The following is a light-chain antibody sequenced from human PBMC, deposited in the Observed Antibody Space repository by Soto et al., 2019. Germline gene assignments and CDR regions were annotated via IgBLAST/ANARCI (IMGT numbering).Light chain of an antibody. CDR2: QVT. Sequence: QSVRTQPASVAGSPGQSITISCTVTSSDLAIYNYVSWYQQQPGKAPKLMIYQVTNRPSGIPDRFSGSNSGDTATLTIRRVEAGDEADYYCHVWDSSSDHYVFGTGTKVTVL. CDR3: HVWDSSSDHYV. CDR1: SSDLAIYNY. J-gene: IGLJ1*01. V-gene: IGLV2-14*01.